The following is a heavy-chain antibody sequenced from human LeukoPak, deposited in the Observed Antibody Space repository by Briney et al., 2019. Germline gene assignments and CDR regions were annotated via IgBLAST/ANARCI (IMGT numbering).Heavy chain of an antibody. CDR1: GFTFSSYG. CDR3: ARDRHCANGVCHSPPGMDV. Sequence: GRSLRLSCAASGFTFSSYGMHWVRQAPGKGLEWVADIWSDGKNEHFADSVKGRFTISRDNSKNTMYLQINSLRAEDTAVYYCARDRHCANGVCHSPPGMDVWGQGTTVTVSS. V-gene: IGHV3-33*01. D-gene: IGHD2-8*01. J-gene: IGHJ6*02. CDR2: IWSDGKNE.